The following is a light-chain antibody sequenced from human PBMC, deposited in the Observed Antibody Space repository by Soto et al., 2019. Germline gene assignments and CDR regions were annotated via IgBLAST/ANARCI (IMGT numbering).Light chain of an antibody. CDR3: QLYSSSPLT. J-gene: IGKJ4*01. V-gene: IGKV3-20*01. CDR2: GAS. CDR1: QSVSRNN. Sequence: TVLTQSPGTLSLSPGERATLSCRASQSVSRNNLAWYQQKPGQAPRLVIYGASSRATGIPDRFSGSGSGTDFTLTISRLEPEDFAVYYCQLYSSSPLTFGGGTKVEIK.